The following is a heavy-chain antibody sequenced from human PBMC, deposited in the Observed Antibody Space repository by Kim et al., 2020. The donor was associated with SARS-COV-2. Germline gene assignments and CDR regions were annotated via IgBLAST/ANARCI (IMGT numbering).Heavy chain of an antibody. CDR2: IKSKTDGGTT. CDR1: GFTFSNAW. V-gene: IGHV3-15*01. J-gene: IGHJ2*01. D-gene: IGHD1-7*01. CDR3: TTGLAGTTPSYWYFDL. Sequence: GGSLRLSCAASGFTFSNAWMSWVRQAPGKGLEWVGRIKSKTDGGTTDYAAPVKGRFTISRDDSKNTLYLQMNSLKTEDTAVYYCTTGLAGTTPSYWYFDLWGRGTLVTVSS.